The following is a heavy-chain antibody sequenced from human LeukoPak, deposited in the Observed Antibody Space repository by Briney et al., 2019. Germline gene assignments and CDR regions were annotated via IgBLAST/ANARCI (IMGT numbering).Heavy chain of an antibody. Sequence: SVTLSLTCTVSGGSISSSSYYWGWIRQPPGKGLEWIGSIYYSGSTYYNPSLKSRVTISVDTSKNQFSLKLSSVTAADTAVYYCARYIVVVPAALDAFDIWGQGTMVTVSS. J-gene: IGHJ3*02. V-gene: IGHV4-39*01. D-gene: IGHD2-2*01. CDR3: ARYIVVVPAALDAFDI. CDR2: IYYSGST. CDR1: GGSISSSSYY.